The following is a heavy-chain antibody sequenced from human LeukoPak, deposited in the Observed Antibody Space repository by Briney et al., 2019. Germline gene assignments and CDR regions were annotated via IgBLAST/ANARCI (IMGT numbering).Heavy chain of an antibody. V-gene: IGHV1-69*13. CDR1: GGTFSSYA. CDR3: ASNYYDSSGYFRGSYL. CDR2: IIPIFGTA. D-gene: IGHD3-22*01. J-gene: IGHJ4*02. Sequence: GASVTVSCTASGGTFSSYAISWVRQAPGQGLEWMGGIIPIFGTANYAQKFQGRVTITADESTSTAYMELSSLRSEDTAVYYCASNYYDSSGYFRGSYLWGQGTLVTVSS.